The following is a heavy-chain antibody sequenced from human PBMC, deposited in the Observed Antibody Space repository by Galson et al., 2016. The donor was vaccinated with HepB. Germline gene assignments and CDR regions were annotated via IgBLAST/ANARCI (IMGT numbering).Heavy chain of an antibody. D-gene: IGHD3-3*01. V-gene: IGHV3-23*01. J-gene: IGHJ3*02. CDR3: AKSFVKKDFWSYYLADAFDI. CDR2: LNGSGRKT. CDR1: GFTSTSYA. Sequence: SLRLSCAASGFTSTSYALSWVRQAPGRGLEWVSTLNGSGRKTYYADSVKGRFTISRDNSKNTLFLRMNSLRVEDTAVYYCAKSFVKKDFWSYYLADAFDIRGQGTTVTVST.